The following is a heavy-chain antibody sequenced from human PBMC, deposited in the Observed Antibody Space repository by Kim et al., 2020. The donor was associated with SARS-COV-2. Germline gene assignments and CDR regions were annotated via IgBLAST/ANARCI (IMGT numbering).Heavy chain of an antibody. CDR2: IKQDGSEK. J-gene: IGHJ5*02. D-gene: IGHD3-22*01. CDR1: GFTFSSYW. Sequence: GSLRLSCAASGFTFSSYWMSWVRQAPGKGLEWVANIKQDGSEKYYVDSVKGRFTISRDNAKNPLYLQMNSLRAEDTAMYYCAGIPNKVVVITSQDWGFDPWGQGTLVTVSS. CDR3: AGIPNKVVVITSQDWGFDP. V-gene: IGHV3-7*03.